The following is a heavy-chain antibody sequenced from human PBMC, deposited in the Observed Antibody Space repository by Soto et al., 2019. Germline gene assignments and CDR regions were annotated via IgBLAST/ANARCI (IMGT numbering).Heavy chain of an antibody. CDR2: IYYSGST. CDR1: GGSISSSSYY. V-gene: IGHV4-39*02. Sequence: SETLSLTCTVSGGSISSSSYYWGWIRQPPGKGLEWIGSIYYSGSTYYNPSLKSRVTISVDTSKNQFSLKLSSVTAADTAVYYCARDPDHSFDYWGQGTLVTVSS. J-gene: IGHJ4*02. CDR3: ARDPDHSFDY.